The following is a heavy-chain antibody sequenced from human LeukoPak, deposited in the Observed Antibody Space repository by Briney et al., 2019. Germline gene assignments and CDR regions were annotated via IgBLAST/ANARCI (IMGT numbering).Heavy chain of an antibody. J-gene: IGHJ4*02. D-gene: IGHD6-13*01. CDR1: GFSLSTSGMC. CDR2: IDWDDDK. CDR3: ARARIAAAGTGELDY. Sequence: SGPTLVNPTQTLTLTCTFSGFSLSTSGMCVSWIRQPPGKALEWLARIDWDDDKYYSTSLKTRLTISKDTSKNQVVLTMTNMDPVDTATYYCARARIAAAGTGELDYWGQGTLVTVSS. V-gene: IGHV2-70*11.